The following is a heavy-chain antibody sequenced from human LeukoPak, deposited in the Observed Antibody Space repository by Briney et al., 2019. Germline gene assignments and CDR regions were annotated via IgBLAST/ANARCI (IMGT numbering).Heavy chain of an antibody. V-gene: IGHV4-39*01. D-gene: IGHD3-3*01. CDR2: IYSSGSA. CDR1: GGSINSNNYY. CDR3: QSRYLEWLLEY. J-gene: IGHJ4*02. Sequence: SETLSLTCTVSGGSINSNNYYWGWIRQPPGKGLEWIGSIYSSGSAYYNPSLKSRVTISVDTSKNQFSLRLGSVTAADTAVYYCQSRYLEWLLEYWGQGTLVTVSS.